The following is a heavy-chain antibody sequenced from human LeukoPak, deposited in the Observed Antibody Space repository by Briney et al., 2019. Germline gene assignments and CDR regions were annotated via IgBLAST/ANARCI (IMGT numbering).Heavy chain of an antibody. V-gene: IGHV3-7*01. J-gene: IGHJ5*02. CDR2: INQDGSEQ. Sequence: PGGSLRLSCAASGFPFSDYWMDWVRQAPGKGMEWVANINQDGSEQYYAASVKGRFTISRDNAKSSLYLQMNSLRAEDTAVYYCASSLFDPWGQGTLVTVSS. CDR3: ASSLFDP. CDR1: GFPFSDYW.